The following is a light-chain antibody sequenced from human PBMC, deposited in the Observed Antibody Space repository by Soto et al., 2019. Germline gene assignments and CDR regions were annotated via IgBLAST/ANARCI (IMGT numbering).Light chain of an antibody. J-gene: IGLJ3*02. CDR1: TFNIGSNY. CDR3: GTWDSSLTAGV. Sequence: QSVLTQSPSVSAAPGQKVTISCSGSTFNIGSNYVSWYQRLPGTAPKLLIYDNDKRPSGIPDRFSGSQSGTSATLAITGLQTGDEADYYCGTWDSSLTAGVFGGGTKLTVL. V-gene: IGLV1-51*01. CDR2: DND.